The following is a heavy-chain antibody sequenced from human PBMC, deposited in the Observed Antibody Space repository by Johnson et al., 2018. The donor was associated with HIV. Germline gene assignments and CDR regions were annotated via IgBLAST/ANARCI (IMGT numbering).Heavy chain of an antibody. J-gene: IGHJ3*02. CDR2: MNGDGKST. Sequence: EVQLVESGGGVVQPGRSLRLSCAASGFTFINYWMHWVRQAPGKGLVWVSRMNGDGKSTTYADSVKGRFTISRDNAKNSLYLQMNSLRAEDTAVYYCARPIARGASDIWGQGTMVTVSS. V-gene: IGHV3-74*02. D-gene: IGHD3-10*01. CDR3: ARPIARGASDI. CDR1: GFTFINYW.